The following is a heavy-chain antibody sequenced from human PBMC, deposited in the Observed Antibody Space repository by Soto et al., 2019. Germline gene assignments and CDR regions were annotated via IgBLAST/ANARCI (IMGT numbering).Heavy chain of an antibody. Sequence: SETLSLTCTVSGDSINNYYWSWIRQPPGKGLEWIGYIYYTGSTNYNPSLKSRVTISVDTSKNQFSLKLSSVTAADTAVYYCVGTYCGGDCYSMYAFDFWGQGTMVT. J-gene: IGHJ3*01. CDR2: IYYTGST. V-gene: IGHV4-59*01. CDR1: GDSINNYY. D-gene: IGHD2-21*02. CDR3: VGTYCGGDCYSMYAFDF.